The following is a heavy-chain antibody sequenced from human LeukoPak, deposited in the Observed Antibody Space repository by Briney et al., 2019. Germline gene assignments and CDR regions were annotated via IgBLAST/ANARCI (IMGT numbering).Heavy chain of an antibody. CDR3: ARVYYSSSYDYWYFDL. J-gene: IGHJ2*01. CDR2: IYMSGST. CDR1: GGSISTAGYY. D-gene: IGHD6-13*01. Sequence: SETLSLTCTVSGGSISTAGYYWSWIRQPAGKGLEWIGRIYMSGSTNYNPSLKSRVTISVDTSKNQFSLKLSSVTAADTAVYYCARVYYSSSYDYWYFDLWGRGTLVTVSS. V-gene: IGHV4-61*02.